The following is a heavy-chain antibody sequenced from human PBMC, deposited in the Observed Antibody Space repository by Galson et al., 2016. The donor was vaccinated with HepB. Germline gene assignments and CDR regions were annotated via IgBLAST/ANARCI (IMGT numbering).Heavy chain of an antibody. Sequence: PALVKPTQTLTLTCTFTGFSLTTRGMCVSWIRQPPGKALEWLALIDWAGDQYYTPTLKTRLTISKHTSKNQVLLTMTNMDPVDTATYYCARFDFGGNFLDYWGQGTLVTVSS. CDR1: GFSLTTRGMC. D-gene: IGHD4-23*01. V-gene: IGHV2-70*01. CDR2: IDWAGDQ. CDR3: ARFDFGGNFLDY. J-gene: IGHJ4*02.